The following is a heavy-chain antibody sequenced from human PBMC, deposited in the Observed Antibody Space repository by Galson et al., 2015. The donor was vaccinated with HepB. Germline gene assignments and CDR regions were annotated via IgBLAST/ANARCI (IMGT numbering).Heavy chain of an antibody. CDR1: GGTFSNYS. Sequence: SVKVSCKASGGTFSNYSLSWVRQAPGQGLEWMGGIIPVFGTTYYAQKFQGRVTVTADESTSTAYRELSSLRSEDTAIYYCARERHFYDSGVNYPDAFDIWGQGTLVTVSS. J-gene: IGHJ3*02. CDR3: ARERHFYDSGVNYPDAFDI. D-gene: IGHD3-22*01. V-gene: IGHV1-69*13. CDR2: IIPVFGTT.